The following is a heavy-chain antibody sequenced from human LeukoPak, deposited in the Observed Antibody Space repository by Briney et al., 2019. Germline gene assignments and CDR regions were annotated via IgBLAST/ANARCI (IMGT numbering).Heavy chain of an antibody. CDR1: GFSISSTYV. V-gene: IGHV4-38-2*01. Sequence: PSETLSLTCAVSGFSISSTYVWGWIRQTPGRGLEWIGNIYHSGATYYNPSHKSRLTISIATYQNQFSLSLSSVPAADAAVYYCARVLKAGGYSYSSNDYYYFDSWGQGTVVTVSS. D-gene: IGHD3-22*01. CDR3: ARVLKAGGYSYSSNDYYYFDS. J-gene: IGHJ4*02. CDR2: IYHSGAT.